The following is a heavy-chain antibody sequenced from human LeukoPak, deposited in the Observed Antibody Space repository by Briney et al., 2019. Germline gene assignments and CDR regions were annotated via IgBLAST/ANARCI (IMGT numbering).Heavy chain of an antibody. Sequence: PGGSLRLSCAASGFTFNNYWMSWVRQAPGKGLEWVSYISSSGSTIYYADSVKGRFTISRDNAKNSLYPQMNSLRAEDTAVYYCAELGITMIGGVWGKGTTVTISS. CDR1: GFTFNNYW. CDR3: AELGITMIGGV. CDR2: ISSSGSTI. J-gene: IGHJ6*04. D-gene: IGHD3-10*02. V-gene: IGHV3-48*03.